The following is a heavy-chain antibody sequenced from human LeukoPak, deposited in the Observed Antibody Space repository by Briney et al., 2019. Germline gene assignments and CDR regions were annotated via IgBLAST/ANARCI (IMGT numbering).Heavy chain of an antibody. J-gene: IGHJ4*02. CDR1: GGSISSYY. CDR3: ARDLGGSLDY. V-gene: IGHV4-59*12. Sequence: PSETLSLTCTVSGGSISSYYWSWIRQPPGKGLEWIGYIYYSGSTNYNPSLKSRVTISLDTSKNQVSLKLTSVAAADTAVYYCARDLGGSLDYWGQGALVTVSS. D-gene: IGHD1-26*01. CDR2: IYYSGST.